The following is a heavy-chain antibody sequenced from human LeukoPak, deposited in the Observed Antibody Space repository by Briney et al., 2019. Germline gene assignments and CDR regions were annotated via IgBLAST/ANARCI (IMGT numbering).Heavy chain of an antibody. D-gene: IGHD2-2*01. J-gene: IGHJ3*02. CDR3: ARDGVVVVPAAIAYDDAFDI. Sequence: SETLSLTCAVSGYSISSGYYWGWIRQPPGKGLEWIGSIYHSGSTFYNPSLKSRVTISVDTSKNQFSLNLSSVTAADTAVYYCARDGVVVVPAAIAYDDAFDIWGQGTMVTVSS. V-gene: IGHV4-38-2*02. CDR1: GYSISSGYY. CDR2: IYHSGST.